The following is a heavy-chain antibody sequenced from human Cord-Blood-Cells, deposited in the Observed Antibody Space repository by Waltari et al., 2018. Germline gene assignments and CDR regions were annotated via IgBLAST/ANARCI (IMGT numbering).Heavy chain of an antibody. CDR3: ARELWSLRYDY. CDR1: GYTFTGYY. CDR2: SNPNGGGT. Sequence: QVQLVQSGAEVKKPGASVKVSCKASGYTFTGYYMHWGRQAPGQGLEWMGWSNPNGGGTNYAQKFQGRVTMTRDTSISTAYMEVSRLRSDDTAVYYCARELWSLRYDYWGQGTLVTVSS. D-gene: IGHD2-15*01. V-gene: IGHV1-2*02. J-gene: IGHJ4*02.